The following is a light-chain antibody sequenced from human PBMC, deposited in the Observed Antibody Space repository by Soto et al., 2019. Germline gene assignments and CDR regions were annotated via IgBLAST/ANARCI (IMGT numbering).Light chain of an antibody. CDR2: GAS. Sequence: EIVLTQSPGTLSLSPGERATLSCRASQSVSSSYLAWYQQKPGQAPRLLIYGASTRATGISARFSGSGSGTDFTLTISRLEPEDFAVYYCQQYATSRTFGQGTTVEIK. J-gene: IGKJ1*01. V-gene: IGKV3-20*01. CDR1: QSVSSSY. CDR3: QQYATSRT.